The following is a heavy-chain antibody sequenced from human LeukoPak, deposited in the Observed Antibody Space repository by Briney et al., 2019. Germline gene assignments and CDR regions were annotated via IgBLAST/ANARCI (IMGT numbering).Heavy chain of an antibody. Sequence: ASVKVSCKVSGYTLTELSMHWVRQAPGKGLEWMGGFDPEDGETIYAQKFQGRVTMTEDTSTDTAYMELSSLRSEGTAVYYCATGPVGATLYPVDYWGQGTLVTVSS. V-gene: IGHV1-24*01. J-gene: IGHJ4*02. CDR2: FDPEDGET. CDR3: ATGPVGATLYPVDY. D-gene: IGHD1-26*01. CDR1: GYTLTELS.